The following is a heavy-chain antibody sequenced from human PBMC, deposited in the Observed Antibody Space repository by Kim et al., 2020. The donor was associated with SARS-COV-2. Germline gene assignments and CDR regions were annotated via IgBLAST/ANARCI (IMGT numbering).Heavy chain of an antibody. CDR2: TYYSGST. J-gene: IGHJ6*03. V-gene: IGHV4-59*01. D-gene: IGHD5-18*01. CDR1: GGSISSYY. Sequence: SETLSLTCTVSGGSISSYYWSWIRQPPGKGLEWIGYTYYSGSTNYNPSLKSRVTISVDTSKNQFSLKLSSVTAADTAVYYWARGGGDTAMVWYYYYYYMDVWGKGTTVTVSS. CDR3: ARGGGDTAMVWYYYYYYMDV.